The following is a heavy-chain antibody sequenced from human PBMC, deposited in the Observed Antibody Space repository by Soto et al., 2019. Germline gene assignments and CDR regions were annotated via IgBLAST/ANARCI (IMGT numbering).Heavy chain of an antibody. CDR2: IDHSGST. CDR1: GGSISSTNW. Sequence: QVQLQESGPGLVKPSGTLSLTCAVSGGSISSTNWWNWVRQPPGKGLEWIGEIDHSGSTNYNPSLKSRVTMSVDKPKNQFSLKLSSVTAADKAVYYCVRDSGNGWKDYWGQGTLVTVSS. V-gene: IGHV4-4*02. CDR3: VRDSGNGWKDY. D-gene: IGHD6-19*01. J-gene: IGHJ4*02.